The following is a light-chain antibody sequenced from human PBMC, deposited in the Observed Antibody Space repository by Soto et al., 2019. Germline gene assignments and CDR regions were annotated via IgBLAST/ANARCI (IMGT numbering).Light chain of an antibody. CDR3: NSYTSSSTLVL. Sequence: QSALTQPASVSGSPGQSITIFCTGTSSDVGGHNHVSWYQQYPGKAPKLMIYDVNNRPSGVSNRFSGSKSGNTASLTISGLQAEDEADYYCNSYTSSSTLVLFGGGTKLTVL. J-gene: IGLJ2*01. CDR2: DVN. CDR1: SSDVGGHNH. V-gene: IGLV2-14*01.